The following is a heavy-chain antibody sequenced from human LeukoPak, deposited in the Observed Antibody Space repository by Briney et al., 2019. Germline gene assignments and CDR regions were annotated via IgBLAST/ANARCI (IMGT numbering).Heavy chain of an antibody. V-gene: IGHV4-34*01. CDR3: ARSLACCGGDCYPHFDY. Sequence: SETLSLTCAVYGGSFSGYYRSWIRQPPGKGLEWIGEINHSGSTNYNPSLKSRVTISVDTSKNQFSLKLSSVTAADTAVYYCARSLACCGGDCYPHFDYWGQGTLVTVSS. J-gene: IGHJ4*02. D-gene: IGHD2-21*02. CDR2: INHSGST. CDR1: GGSFSGYY.